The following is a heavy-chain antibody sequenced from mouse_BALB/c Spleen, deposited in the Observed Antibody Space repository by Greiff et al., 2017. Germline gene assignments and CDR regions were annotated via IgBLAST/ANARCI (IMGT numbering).Heavy chain of an antibody. CDR1: GFNIKDTY. Sequence: VQLQQSGAELVKPGASVKLSCTASGFNIKDTYMHWVKQRPEQGLEWIGRIDPANGNTKYDPKFQGKATITAHTSSNTAYLQLSSLTSEDTAVYYCARDYYGSRGFDYWGQGTTLTVSS. CDR2: IDPANGNT. D-gene: IGHD1-1*01. V-gene: IGHV14-3*02. CDR3: ARDYYGSRGFDY. J-gene: IGHJ2*01.